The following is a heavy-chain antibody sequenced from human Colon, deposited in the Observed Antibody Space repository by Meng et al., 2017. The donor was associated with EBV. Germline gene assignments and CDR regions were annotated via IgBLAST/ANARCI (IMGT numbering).Heavy chain of an antibody. D-gene: IGHD2-15*01. Sequence: HVELRRAGSGSLKPYDSLSLTGTVYGGSFSDSYWTWIRQPPGKGLEWIGEINHVGSTTYNPSLKSRVTISVDTSKNQFSLKLSSVTAADAAVYYCASSDCSGGTCYLDCWGQGTLVTASS. V-gene: IGHV4-34*01. J-gene: IGHJ4*02. CDR1: GGSFSDSY. CDR2: INHVGST. CDR3: ASSDCSGGTCYLDC.